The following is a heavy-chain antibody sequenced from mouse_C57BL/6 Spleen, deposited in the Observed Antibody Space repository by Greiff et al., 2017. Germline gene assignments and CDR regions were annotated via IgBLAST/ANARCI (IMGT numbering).Heavy chain of an antibody. CDR3: ARRGDFPIYAMDY. J-gene: IGHJ4*01. Sequence: QVQLQQSGAELVKPGASVKISCKASGYAFSSYWMNWVKQRPGKGLEWIGQIYPGDGDTNYNGKFKGKATLTADKSSSTAYMQLSSLTSEDSAVYFCARRGDFPIYAMDYWGQGTSVTVSS. CDR2: IYPGDGDT. D-gene: IGHD3-3*01. V-gene: IGHV1-80*01. CDR1: GYAFSSYW.